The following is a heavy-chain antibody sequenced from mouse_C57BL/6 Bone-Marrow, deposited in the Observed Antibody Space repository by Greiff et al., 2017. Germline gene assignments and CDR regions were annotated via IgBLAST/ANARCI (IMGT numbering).Heavy chain of an antibody. CDR3: ARELYYGDSSFAY. D-gene: IGHD2-13*01. CDR1: GYTFTSYW. Sequence: QVQLQQPGAELVRPGTSVKLSCKASGYTFTSYWMHWVKQRPGQGLEWIGVIDPSDSYTNYNQKFKGKATLTVDTSSSTAYMQLSSLTSEDSAVYYCARELYYGDSSFAYWGQGTLVTVSA. CDR2: IDPSDSYT. J-gene: IGHJ3*01. V-gene: IGHV1-59*01.